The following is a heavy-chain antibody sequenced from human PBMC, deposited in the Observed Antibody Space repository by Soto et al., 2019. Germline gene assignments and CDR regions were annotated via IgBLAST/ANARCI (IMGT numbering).Heavy chain of an antibody. CDR2: IFSTDEK. V-gene: IGHV2-26*01. CDR1: GFSLTNARMG. CDR3: ARIRYLWTGHYMAYYSGMDV. D-gene: IGHD3-3*01. Sequence: QVTLKESGPVLVRPTETLTLTCTVSGFSLTNARMGVSWVRQPPGKALEWLAHIFSTDEKSYGTSLKSRLTISKDTSESQVVLTMTNMGPVDTATYYCARIRYLWTGHYMAYYSGMDVWGQVTPVTVSS. J-gene: IGHJ6*02.